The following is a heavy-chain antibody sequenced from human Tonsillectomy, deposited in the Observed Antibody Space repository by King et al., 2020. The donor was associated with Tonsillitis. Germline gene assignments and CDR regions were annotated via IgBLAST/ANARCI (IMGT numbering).Heavy chain of an antibody. CDR2: IYTSGST. CDR1: GGSISSGSYY. CDR3: ARERRATRLKDDAFDF. J-gene: IGHJ3*01. D-gene: IGHD3-22*01. V-gene: IGHV4-61*02. Sequence: VPLQESGPGLVKPSQTLSLTCTVSGGSISSGSYYWSWIRQPAGKGLEWIGRIYTSGSTNYNPSLKSRVTISVDTSKNQFSLKLSSVTAADTAVYYCARERRATRLKDDAFDFWGQGTMVTVSS.